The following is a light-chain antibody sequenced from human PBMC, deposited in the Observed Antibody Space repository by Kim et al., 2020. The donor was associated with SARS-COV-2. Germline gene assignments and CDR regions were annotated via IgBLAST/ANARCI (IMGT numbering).Light chain of an antibody. Sequence: SGSGGNRVTIPCRASQGNSNYLAWYQQKPGKVPKLLNYAASTLQSGVPSRVSGSGSGTDFTLTISSLQPEDVATYYWQKYNSAPYTFGQGTKLEI. CDR2: AAS. CDR1: QGNSNY. CDR3: QKYNSAPYT. J-gene: IGKJ2*01. V-gene: IGKV1-27*01.